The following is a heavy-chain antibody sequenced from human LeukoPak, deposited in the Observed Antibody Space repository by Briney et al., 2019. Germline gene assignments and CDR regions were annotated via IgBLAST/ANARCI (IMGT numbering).Heavy chain of an antibody. Sequence: PSGTLSLTCAVSGGSISSSNWWSWVRQPPGRGLEWIGEIYHSGSTNYNPSLKSRVTISVDKSKNQFSLKLSSVTAADTAVYYCARDPPPGGSYLYYYYGMDVWGQGTTVTVSS. V-gene: IGHV4-4*02. J-gene: IGHJ6*02. CDR2: IYHSGST. CDR3: ARDPPPGGSYLYYYYGMDV. D-gene: IGHD1-26*01. CDR1: GGSISSSNW.